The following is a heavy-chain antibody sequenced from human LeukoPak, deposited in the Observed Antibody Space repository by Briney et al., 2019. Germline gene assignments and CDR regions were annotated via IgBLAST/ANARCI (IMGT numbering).Heavy chain of an antibody. CDR2: IYYSGST. D-gene: IGHD3-22*01. J-gene: IGHJ5*02. V-gene: IGHV4-59*01. CDR3: AREVDYYDSSGYYGGWFDP. Sequence: SETLSLTCTVSGGSISSYYWSWIRQPPGKGLEWIGYIYYSGSTNYNPSLKSRVTISVDTSKNQFSLKLSSVTAADTAVYYCAREVDYYDSSGYYGGWFDPWGQGTLVTVSS. CDR1: GGSISSYY.